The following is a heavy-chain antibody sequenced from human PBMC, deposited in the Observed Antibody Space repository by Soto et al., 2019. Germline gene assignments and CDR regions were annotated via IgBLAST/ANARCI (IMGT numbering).Heavy chain of an antibody. V-gene: IGHV3-30-3*01. D-gene: IGHD3-16*01. CDR1: GFTFSSYA. J-gene: IGHJ4*02. CDR3: ARDPPAEYYDYVWGSYQLDY. Sequence: PGGSLRLSCAASGFTFSSYAMHWVRQAPGKGLEWVAVISYDGSNKYYADSVKGRFTISRDNSKNTLYLQMNSLRAEDTAVYYCARDPPAEYYDYVWGSYQLDYWGQGTLVTVSS. CDR2: ISYDGSNK.